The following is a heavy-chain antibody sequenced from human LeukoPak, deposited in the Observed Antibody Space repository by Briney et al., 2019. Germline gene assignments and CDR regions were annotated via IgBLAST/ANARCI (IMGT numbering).Heavy chain of an antibody. CDR3: ASSIVVVPRFDY. V-gene: IGHV3-9*01. D-gene: IGHD2-21*01. CDR1: GFTFDDYA. J-gene: IGHJ4*02. CDR2: ISWNSGSI. Sequence: GRSLRLSCAASGFTFDDYAMHWVRQAPGKGLEWVSGISWNSGSIGYADSVKGRFTISRDNAKNSLYLQMNSLRAEDTAVYYCASSIVVVPRFDYWGQGTLVTVSS.